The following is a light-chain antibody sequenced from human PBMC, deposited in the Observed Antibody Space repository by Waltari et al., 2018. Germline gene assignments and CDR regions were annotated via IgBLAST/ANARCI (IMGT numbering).Light chain of an antibody. V-gene: IGLV2-23*03. J-gene: IGLJ2*01. CDR1: NSNVGSYNL. Sequence: QSALTQPASVSGSPGQSITISCTGFNSNVGSYNLVSWYQKHPGKAPKLFIYEGNRRPSGVSIRFSGSKSDNTASLTLSGVQAEDEADYYCCSNVGSSVFFGGGTKLTVL. CDR3: CSNVGSSVF. CDR2: EGN.